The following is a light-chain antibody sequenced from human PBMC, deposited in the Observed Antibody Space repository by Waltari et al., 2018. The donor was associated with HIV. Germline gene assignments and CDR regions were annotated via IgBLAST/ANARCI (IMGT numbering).Light chain of an antibody. V-gene: IGKV1-39*01. Sequence: DIQMTQSPSSLSASVGDGVTITCRASQNVSTYLNWDQQKPGKAPKLVIYASSGLQSGVPSSFRGSGSGTDFTLTISSLQSEDFATYYCQQTHTTPHTFGQGTKLQIK. CDR2: ASS. CDR3: QQTHTTPHT. J-gene: IGKJ2*01. CDR1: QNVSTY.